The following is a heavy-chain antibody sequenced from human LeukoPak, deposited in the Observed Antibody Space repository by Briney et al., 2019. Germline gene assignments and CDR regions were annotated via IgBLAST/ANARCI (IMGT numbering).Heavy chain of an antibody. V-gene: IGHV1-69*04. CDR2: IIPILGIA. CDR3: ARMGDSYDSSGYYN. J-gene: IGHJ4*02. CDR1: GGTFSSYA. Sequence: GASVKVSCKASGGTFSSYAISWVRQAPGQGLEWMGRIIPILGIANYAQKFQGRVTITADESTSTAYMELSSLRSEDTAVYYCARMGDSYDSSGYYNWGQGTLVTVSS. D-gene: IGHD3-22*01.